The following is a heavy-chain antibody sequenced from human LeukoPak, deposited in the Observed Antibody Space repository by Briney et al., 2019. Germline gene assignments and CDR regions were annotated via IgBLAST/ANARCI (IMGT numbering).Heavy chain of an antibody. CDR1: GYTFTGYY. Sequence: EASVKVSCKASGYTFTGYYMHWVRQAPGQGLEWTGWINPNSGGTNYAQKFQGRVTMTRDTSISTAYMELSRLRSDDTAVYYCARKYSSSSKFDPWGQGTLVTVSS. V-gene: IGHV1-2*02. CDR3: ARKYSSSSKFDP. CDR2: INPNSGGT. J-gene: IGHJ5*02. D-gene: IGHD6-6*01.